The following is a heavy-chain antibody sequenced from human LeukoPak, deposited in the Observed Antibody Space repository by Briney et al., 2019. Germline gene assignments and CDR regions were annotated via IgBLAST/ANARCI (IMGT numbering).Heavy chain of an antibody. J-gene: IGHJ4*02. Sequence: ASVKVSCKASGYTFTSYGISWVRQAPGQGLEWLGWISAYNGNTNYAQKLQGRVTMTTDTSTSTAYMELRSLRSDDTAVYYCARVEAQWFGEFYRLGGFDYWGQGTLVTVSS. V-gene: IGHV1-18*01. CDR3: ARVEAQWFGEFYRLGGFDY. CDR2: ISAYNGNT. CDR1: GYTFTSYG. D-gene: IGHD3-10*01.